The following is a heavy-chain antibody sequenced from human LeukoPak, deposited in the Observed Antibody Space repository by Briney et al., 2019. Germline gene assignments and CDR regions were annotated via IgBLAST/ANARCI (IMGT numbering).Heavy chain of an antibody. Sequence: PGGSLRLSCAASGFTFGDYSMNWVRQAPGKGLEWVSYIGANSAIYYADPVKGRFTISRDNAKNSPSLQMNSLRDDDTAVYYCAREGYYGAFDIWGQGTVVTVSS. CDR3: AREGYYGAFDI. CDR1: GFTFGDYS. CDR2: IGANSAI. J-gene: IGHJ3*02. V-gene: IGHV3-48*02. D-gene: IGHD3-10*01.